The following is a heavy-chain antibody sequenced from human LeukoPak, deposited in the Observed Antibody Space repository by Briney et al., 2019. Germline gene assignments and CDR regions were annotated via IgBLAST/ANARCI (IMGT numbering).Heavy chain of an antibody. CDR3: ARGGLSGSGAIDY. CDR2: IYYSGST. Sequence: PSETLSLTCTVSGGSISSSSYYWGWIRQPPGKGLEWIGSIYYSGSTYYNPSLKSRVTISVDTSKNQFSLKLSSVTAADTAVYYCARGGLSGSGAIDYWGQGTLVTVSS. J-gene: IGHJ4*02. V-gene: IGHV4-39*01. D-gene: IGHD3-10*01. CDR1: GGSISSSSYY.